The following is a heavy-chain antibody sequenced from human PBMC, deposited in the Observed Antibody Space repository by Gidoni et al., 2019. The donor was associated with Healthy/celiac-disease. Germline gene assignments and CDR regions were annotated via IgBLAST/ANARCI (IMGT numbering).Heavy chain of an antibody. V-gene: IGHV4-34*01. D-gene: IGHD3-22*01. CDR3: ARGLKDYYDSSGFPPLGY. CDR1: GWSFSGSY. CDR2: INHSGST. J-gene: IGHJ4*02. Sequence: QVQLQQWGAGLLKPSETLSLTCAAYGWSFSGSYWSWIRQPPGKGLEWIGEINHSGSTNYNPSLKSRVTISVDTSKNQFSLKLSSVTAADTAVYYCARGLKDYYDSSGFPPLGYWGQGTLVTVSS.